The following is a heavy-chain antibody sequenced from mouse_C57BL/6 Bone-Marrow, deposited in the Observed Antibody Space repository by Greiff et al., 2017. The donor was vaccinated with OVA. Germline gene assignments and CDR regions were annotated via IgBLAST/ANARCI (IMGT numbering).Heavy chain of an antibody. J-gene: IGHJ3*01. Sequence: ESGPGLVKPSQSLSLTCSVTGYSITSGYYWNWIRQFPGNKLEWMGYISYDGSNNYNPSLKNRISITRDTSKNQFFLKLNSVTTEDTATYYCARDPYYSNSFAYWGQGTLVTVSA. D-gene: IGHD2-5*01. CDR1: GYSITSGYY. CDR2: ISYDGSN. CDR3: ARDPYYSNSFAY. V-gene: IGHV3-6*01.